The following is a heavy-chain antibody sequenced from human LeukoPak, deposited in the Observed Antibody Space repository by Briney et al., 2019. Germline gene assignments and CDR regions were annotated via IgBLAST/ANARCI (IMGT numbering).Heavy chain of an antibody. D-gene: IGHD3-22*01. V-gene: IGHV4-59*08. Sequence: PSETLSLTCTVSGGSISSYYWGWIRQPPGKGLEWIGYIYYSGSTNYNPSLKSRVTISVDTSKNQFSLKLSSVTAADTAVYYCARHRGAPYYYDSSGYGDWFDPWGQGTLVTVSS. J-gene: IGHJ5*02. CDR2: IYYSGST. CDR1: GGSISSYY. CDR3: ARHRGAPYYYDSSGYGDWFDP.